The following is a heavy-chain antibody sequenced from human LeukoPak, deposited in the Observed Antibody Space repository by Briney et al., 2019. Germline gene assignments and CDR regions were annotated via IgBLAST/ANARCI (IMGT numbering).Heavy chain of an antibody. V-gene: IGHV3-23*01. Sequence: GGSLRLSCAASGFTFSSYAMNWIRQAPAKGLEWVSAISLSGGSTYYADSVKGRFTISRDNSKNTLYLQMNSLRAEDSAVYYCATTRYYYDRSGYSNFDYWGQGTLVTVSS. J-gene: IGHJ4*02. CDR2: ISLSGGST. CDR3: ATTRYYYDRSGYSNFDY. D-gene: IGHD3-22*01. CDR1: GFTFSSYA.